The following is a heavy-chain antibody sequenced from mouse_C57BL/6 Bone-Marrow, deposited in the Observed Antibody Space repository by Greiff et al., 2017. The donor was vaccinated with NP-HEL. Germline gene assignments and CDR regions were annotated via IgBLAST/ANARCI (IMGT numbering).Heavy chain of an antibody. CDR1: GYSITSGYY. CDR2: ISYDGSN. Sequence: EVQLVESGPGLVKPSQSLSLTCSVTGYSITSGYYWNWIRQFPGNKLEWMCYISYDGSNKYNPSLKTRISIPRDTSKNQFFLKLNSVTTEDTATYYGARVTTVVADWYFDVWGTGTTVTVSS. CDR3: ARVTTVVADWYFDV. V-gene: IGHV3-6*01. J-gene: IGHJ1*03. D-gene: IGHD1-1*01.